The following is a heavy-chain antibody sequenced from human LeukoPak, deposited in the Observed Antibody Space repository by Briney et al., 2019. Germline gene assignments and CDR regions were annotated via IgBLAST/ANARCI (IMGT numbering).Heavy chain of an antibody. Sequence: SETLSLTCTVSGGSISSGGYYWSWIRQPPGKGLEWIGEINHSGSTNYNPSLKSRVTISVDTSKNQFSLKLSSVTAADTAVYYCARGEVTSVDYWGQGTLVTVSS. CDR1: GGSISSGGYY. CDR2: INHSGST. J-gene: IGHJ4*02. D-gene: IGHD4-23*01. CDR3: ARGEVTSVDY. V-gene: IGHV4-39*07.